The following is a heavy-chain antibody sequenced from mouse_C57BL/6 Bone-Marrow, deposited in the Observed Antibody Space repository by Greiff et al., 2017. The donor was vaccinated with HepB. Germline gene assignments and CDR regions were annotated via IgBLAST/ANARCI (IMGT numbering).Heavy chain of an antibody. CDR1: GYTFTGYW. J-gene: IGHJ1*03. CDR3: ARYSIYYGSSYPYWYFDV. Sequence: VQLQQSGAELMKPGASVKLSCKAPGYTFTGYWIEWVKQRPGHGLEWIGEILPGSGSTNYNEKFKGKATFTADTSSNTAYMQLSSLTTEDSAIYYCARYSIYYGSSYPYWYFDVWGTGTTVTVSS. CDR2: ILPGSGST. D-gene: IGHD1-1*01. V-gene: IGHV1-9*01.